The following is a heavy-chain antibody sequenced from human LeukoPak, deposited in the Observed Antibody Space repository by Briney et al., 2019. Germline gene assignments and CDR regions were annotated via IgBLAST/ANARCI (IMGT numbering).Heavy chain of an antibody. J-gene: IGHJ4*02. D-gene: IGHD1-14*01. CDR2: IRQDGSEK. V-gene: IGHV3-7*01. Sequence: GGSLRLSCAASGFTFSSYWMSWVRQAPGRGLESVANIRQDGSEKYYVDSVKGRFTISRDNAKNSLYLQMNSLRAEDTAVYYCARGLYNRNYWGQGTLVTVSS. CDR3: ARGLYNRNY. CDR1: GFTFSSYW.